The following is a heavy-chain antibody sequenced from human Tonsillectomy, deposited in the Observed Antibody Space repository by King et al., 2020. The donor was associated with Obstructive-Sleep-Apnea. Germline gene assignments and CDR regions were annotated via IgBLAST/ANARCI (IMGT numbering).Heavy chain of an antibody. V-gene: IGHV3-48*04. J-gene: IGHJ3*02. CDR1: GFTFRTYS. CDR2: ISTTDGTT. CDR3: ARDLTYCGGDCWDAFDI. D-gene: IGHD2-21*01. Sequence: VQLVESGGGLVQPGGSLRLSCAASGFTFRTYSMNWVRQAPGKGLEWISYISTTDGTTYYADSVKGRFTISGDNAKKSLYLQMNSLRAVETAVYYCARDLTYCGGDCWDAFDIWGPGKMVTVSS.